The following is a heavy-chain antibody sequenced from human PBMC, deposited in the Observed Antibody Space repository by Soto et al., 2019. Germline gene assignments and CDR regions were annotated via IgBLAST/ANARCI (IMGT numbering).Heavy chain of an antibody. CDR1: GGSISSGGYY. Sequence: PSETLSLTCTVSGGSISSGGYYWSWIRQHPGKGLEWIGYIYYSGSTYYNPSLKSRVTISVDTSKNQFSLKLSSVTAADTAVYYCAREKEVLWFGELLPPDAFDIWGQGTMVTVSS. V-gene: IGHV4-31*03. J-gene: IGHJ3*02. D-gene: IGHD3-10*01. CDR3: AREKEVLWFGELLPPDAFDI. CDR2: IYYSGST.